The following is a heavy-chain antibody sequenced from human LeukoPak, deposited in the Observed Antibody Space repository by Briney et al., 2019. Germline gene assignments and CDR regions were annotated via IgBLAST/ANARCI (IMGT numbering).Heavy chain of an antibody. J-gene: IGHJ4*02. CDR2: IKQDGSEK. V-gene: IGHV3-7*01. CDR1: GFTFSSYW. D-gene: IGHD3-3*01. Sequence: PGGSLRLSCAASGFTFSSYWMSWVRQAPGKGLEWVANIKQDGSEKYYVDSVKGRFTISRDNAKNSLYLQMNSLRAEDTAVYYCARDHTPYYDFWSGYYGGLAFDYWGQGTLVTVSS. CDR3: ARDHTPYYDFWSGYYGGLAFDY.